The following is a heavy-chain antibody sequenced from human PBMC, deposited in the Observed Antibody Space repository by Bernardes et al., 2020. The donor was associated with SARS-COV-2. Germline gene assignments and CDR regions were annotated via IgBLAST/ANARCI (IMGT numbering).Heavy chain of an antibody. J-gene: IGHJ4*02. Sequence: GGSLRLSCATSGFTFSDYWMHWVRQAPGEGLVLVSRINTDGSTTNYADSVTGRFTISRDNARNTVYLQMNSLRVEDTAVYYCARAGDYRFTYWGQGNLVTVSS. D-gene: IGHD4-17*01. V-gene: IGHV3-74*01. CDR2: INTDGSTT. CDR3: ARAGDYRFTY. CDR1: GFTFSDYW.